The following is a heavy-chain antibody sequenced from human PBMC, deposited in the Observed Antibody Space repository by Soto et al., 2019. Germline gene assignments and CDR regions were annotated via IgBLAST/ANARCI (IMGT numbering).Heavy chain of an antibody. V-gene: IGHV3-23*01. CDR1: GFSFRDYG. CDR3: AKDYDHGDSLPFDC. CDR2: IIGNGDTA. Sequence: EVQLLEAGGGLVQPGGSLRLSCAASGFSFRDYGMSRVRQAPGKGLEWLSAIIGNGDTAYYADSVRGRFTISRDNSKNTLYLQLNDLEAEDTAIYYCAKDYDHGDSLPFDCWGQGTLVTVSS. J-gene: IGHJ4*02. D-gene: IGHD4-17*01.